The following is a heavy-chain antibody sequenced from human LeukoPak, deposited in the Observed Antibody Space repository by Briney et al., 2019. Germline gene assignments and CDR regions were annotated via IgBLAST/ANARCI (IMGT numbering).Heavy chain of an antibody. CDR3: ARGVLGYCSSTSCSNYFDY. CDR1: GGSISSYY. V-gene: IGHV4-59*12. Sequence: SETLSLTCTVSGGSISSYYWSWIRQPPGKGLEWIGYIYYSGSTNYNPSLKSRVTISVDTSKNQFSLKLSSVTAADTAVYYCARGVLGYCSSTSCSNYFDYWGQGTLVTVSS. CDR2: IYYSGST. J-gene: IGHJ4*02. D-gene: IGHD2-2*01.